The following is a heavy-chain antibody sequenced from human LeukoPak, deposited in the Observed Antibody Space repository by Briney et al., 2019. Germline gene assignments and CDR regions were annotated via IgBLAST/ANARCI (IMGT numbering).Heavy chain of an antibody. J-gene: IGHJ4*02. CDR3: ARLAYYYDSSGYYGGGFDY. CDR2: IYYSGST. V-gene: IGHV4-59*08. Sequence: TLSLTXTXXXGSISXXYWSWIRQPPGKGLEWIGYIYYSGSTNYNPSLKSRVTISVDTSKNQFSLKLSSVTAADTAVYYCARLAYYYDSSGYYGGGFDYWGQGTLVTVSS. D-gene: IGHD3-22*01. CDR1: XGSISXXY.